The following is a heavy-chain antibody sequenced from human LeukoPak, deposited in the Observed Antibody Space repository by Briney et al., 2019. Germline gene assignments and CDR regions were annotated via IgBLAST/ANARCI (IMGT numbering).Heavy chain of an antibody. D-gene: IGHD2-21*02. CDR3: ACGGGDSPFDY. V-gene: IGHV4-59*06. Sequence: SETLSLTCTVSGGSISSHYWSWIRQPPGKGLEWIGYIYYSGSTYYNPSLKSRVTISVDTSKNQFSLKLSSVTAADTAVYYCACGGGDSPFDYWGQGTLVTVSS. J-gene: IGHJ4*02. CDR2: IYYSGST. CDR1: GGSISSHY.